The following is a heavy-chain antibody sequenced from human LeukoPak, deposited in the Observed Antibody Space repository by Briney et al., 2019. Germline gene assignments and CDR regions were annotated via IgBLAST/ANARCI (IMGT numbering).Heavy chain of an antibody. CDR2: IYYSGST. J-gene: IGHJ4*02. V-gene: IGHV4-39*02. Sequence: PSETLSLTCTVSGGSISSSNYYWGWIRQPPGKGLEWIGNIYYSGSTYYNPSLKSRVTISVDTSMNHFSLKLSSVTAADTAVYYCARLVAVAGVFDYWGQGTLVTVSS. D-gene: IGHD6-19*01. CDR3: ARLVAVAGVFDY. CDR1: GGSISSSNYY.